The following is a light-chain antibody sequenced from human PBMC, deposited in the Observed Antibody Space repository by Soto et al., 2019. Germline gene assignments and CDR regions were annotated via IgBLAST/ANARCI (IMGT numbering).Light chain of an antibody. CDR1: QSVSNNY. Sequence: EIVLTQSPGTLSLSPGDRATLSCRASQSVSNNYLAWYQQKPGQAPRLLIYGTSNRATGIPDRFSGSGSGTDFTLTVSRLEPEGFAVYYCQQYGSSPWTFGQRTKVEAK. CDR2: GTS. V-gene: IGKV3-20*01. CDR3: QQYGSSPWT. J-gene: IGKJ1*01.